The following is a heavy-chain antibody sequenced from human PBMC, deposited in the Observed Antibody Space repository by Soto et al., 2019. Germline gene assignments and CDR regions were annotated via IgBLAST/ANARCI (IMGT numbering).Heavy chain of an antibody. Sequence: PSETLSLTCAVYGGSFSGSYWRWFRHPPGKGLEWIGEINHSGSTNYNPSLKSRVTISVDTSKNQFSLKLTSLTAADTIVYSCARGIWVAATAGYYLDSSGQGTLVTVSS. V-gene: IGHV4-34*01. J-gene: IGHJ4*02. CDR3: ARGIWVAATAGYYLDS. CDR1: GGSFSGSY. CDR2: INHSGST. D-gene: IGHD3-22*01.